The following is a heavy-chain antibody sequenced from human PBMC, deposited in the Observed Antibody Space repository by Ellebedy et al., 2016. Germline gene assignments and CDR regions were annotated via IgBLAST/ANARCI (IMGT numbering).Heavy chain of an antibody. J-gene: IGHJ4*02. V-gene: IGHV1-3*01. D-gene: IGHD3-16*01. CDR2: INAGDDHT. CDR3: ARDSLMVSFGGVPDY. CDR1: GYTFTAYG. Sequence: ASVKVSCKASGYTFTAYGIHWVRQAPGQRLEWMGWINAGDDHTKYSQKFLGRVTLARDTSASTAYMVLSSLRSEDTAVYYCARDSLMVSFGGVPDYWGQGTLVTVSS.